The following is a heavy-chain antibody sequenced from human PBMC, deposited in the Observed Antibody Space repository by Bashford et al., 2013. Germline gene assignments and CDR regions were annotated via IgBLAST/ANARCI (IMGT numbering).Heavy chain of an antibody. Sequence: GESLKISCKGYGYSFSSFWIAWVRQMPGEGLEWMGIIFPGDSDVRYNPSFQGQVTISADKSSNTAYLQWTSLRASDSAMYYCARHSNWNTFVDLSSNWFDPWGQGTLVTVSS. D-gene: IGHD1/OR15-1a*01. CDR1: GYSFSSFW. CDR3: ARHSNWNTFVDLSSNWFDP. J-gene: IGHJ5*02. V-gene: IGHV5-51*01. CDR2: IFPGDSDV.